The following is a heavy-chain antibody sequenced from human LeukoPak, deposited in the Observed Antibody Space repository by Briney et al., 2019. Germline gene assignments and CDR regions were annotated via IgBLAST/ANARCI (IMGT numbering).Heavy chain of an antibody. CDR3: VRGRGSYGWFDP. V-gene: IGHV3-74*01. J-gene: IGHJ5*02. CDR2: ISGDGTAR. CDR1: GFTSSSYW. Sequence: GGSLRLSCAASGFTSSSYWMHWVRQVPGKGLVWVSRISGDGTARNYADSVKGRFTISRADTKNTVDLQMNSPRGEDTAVYYCVRGRGSYGWFDPWGQGTLVTVSS. D-gene: IGHD3-10*01.